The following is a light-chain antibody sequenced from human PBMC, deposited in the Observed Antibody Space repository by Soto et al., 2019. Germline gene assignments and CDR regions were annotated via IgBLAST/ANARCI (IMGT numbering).Light chain of an antibody. CDR3: QQYTGPPTT. J-gene: IGKJ5*01. CDR1: QTVSSNY. CDR2: GAS. Sequence: EIVMTQSPATLSVSPGERATLSCRASQTVSSNYLAWCQQRPGQAPRLLIYGASTRAAGIPDRFSGSGSGTDFTLTITSLEPEDSAVYFCQQYTGPPTTFGQGTRLEIK. V-gene: IGKV3-20*01.